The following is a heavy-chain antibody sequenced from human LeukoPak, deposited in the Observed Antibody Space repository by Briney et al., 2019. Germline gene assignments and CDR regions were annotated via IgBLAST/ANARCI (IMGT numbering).Heavy chain of an antibody. J-gene: IGHJ4*02. D-gene: IGHD6-19*01. V-gene: IGHV1-18*01. Sequence: ASVKVSCKDSDFSFTSYGMSWVRQAPGQGLEWMGWISAYNGSTNYAQKFQGRVTITADESTSTAYMELSSLRSEDTAVYYCARGESSGWYHFDYWGQGTLVTVSS. CDR2: ISAYNGST. CDR1: DFSFTSYG. CDR3: ARGESSGWYHFDY.